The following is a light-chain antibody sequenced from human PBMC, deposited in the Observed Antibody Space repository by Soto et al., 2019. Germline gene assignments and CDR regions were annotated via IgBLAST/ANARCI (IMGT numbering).Light chain of an antibody. CDR1: QSVSSSY. CDR2: GAS. V-gene: IGKV3-20*01. J-gene: IGKJ2*01. Sequence: EIVSTQSPGTLSLSPGERATLSCRASQSVSSSYLAWYQQKPGQAPRLLIYGASSRATGIPDRFSGSGSGTYFTLPSSSLEREDVAVYYCQQYGSSPPYTFGQETKLEIK. CDR3: QQYGSSPPYT.